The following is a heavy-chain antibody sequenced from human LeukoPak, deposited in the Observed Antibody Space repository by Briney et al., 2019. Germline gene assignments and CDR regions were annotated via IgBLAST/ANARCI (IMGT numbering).Heavy chain of an antibody. Sequence: SETLSLTCAVYGGSFSGYYWSWIRQPPGKGLEWIGSIYYSGSTYYNPSLKSRATNSVDTSKNQFSLRLSSVTAADTAVYYCARHIGRDGYGPTFDYWGQGTLVTVSS. J-gene: IGHJ4*02. CDR1: GGSFSGYY. D-gene: IGHD5-24*01. V-gene: IGHV4-34*01. CDR2: IYYSGST. CDR3: ARHIGRDGYGPTFDY.